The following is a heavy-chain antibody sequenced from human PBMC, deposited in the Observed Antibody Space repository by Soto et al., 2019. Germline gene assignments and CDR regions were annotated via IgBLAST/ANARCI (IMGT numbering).Heavy chain of an antibody. V-gene: IGHV1-2*04. J-gene: IGHJ6*02. Sequence: ASVKVSCKASGYTFTGYYMHWVRQAPGQGLEWMGWINPNSGGTNYAQKFQGWVTMTRDTSISTAYMELSRLRSEDTAVYYCARGRVVVVAATRYYGMDVWGQGTTVTVSS. D-gene: IGHD2-15*01. CDR3: ARGRVVVVAATRYYGMDV. CDR2: INPNSGGT. CDR1: GYTFTGYY.